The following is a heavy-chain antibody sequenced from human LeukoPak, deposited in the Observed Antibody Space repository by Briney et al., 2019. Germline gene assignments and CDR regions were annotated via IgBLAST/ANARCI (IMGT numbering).Heavy chain of an antibody. J-gene: IGHJ4*02. CDR3: ARDLWSGY. D-gene: IGHD3-3*01. CDR2: IKQDGSEK. Sequence: GGSLRLSCAASGFTFSSYWVSWVRQAPGKGLEWVASIKQDGSEKYYVDSVKGRFTISRDNAKNSLYLQMNSLRAEDTAVYYCARDLWSGYWGQGTLVTVSS. CDR1: GFTFSSYW. V-gene: IGHV3-7*01.